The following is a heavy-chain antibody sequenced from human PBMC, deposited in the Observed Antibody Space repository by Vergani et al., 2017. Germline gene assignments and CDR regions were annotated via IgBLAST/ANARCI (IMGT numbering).Heavy chain of an antibody. D-gene: IGHD5-18*01. CDR3: ARHLRGYSYGVFDY. V-gene: IGHV4-38-2*01. CDR2: LYASGST. CDR1: DFISNGHY. J-gene: IGHJ4*02. Sequence: QVQLQESGPGLVKPSETLSLICDVFDFISNGHYWGWIRQSPEKGLELIGSLYASGSTYYSTSLKRRVAISIDTSKNHFSLRLSSVTAADTAVYYCARHLRGYSYGVFDYWGQGTLVTGSS.